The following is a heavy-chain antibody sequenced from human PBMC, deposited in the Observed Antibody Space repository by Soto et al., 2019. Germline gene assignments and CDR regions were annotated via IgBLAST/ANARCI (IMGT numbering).Heavy chain of an antibody. CDR3: ARDRVIRYTGYELDL. Sequence: QMQLLESGGGVVQPGKALRLSCAASGFAFNSHSMHWVRQAPGKGLEWLALMTSDGSSKFYAASVKGRCTICRDNSKNTLYLEMNSLRSEDTAVYYCARDRVIRYTGYELDLWGQGTLVTVSS. CDR1: GFAFNSHS. J-gene: IGHJ5*02. D-gene: IGHD3-9*01. CDR2: MTSDGSSK. V-gene: IGHV3-30-3*01.